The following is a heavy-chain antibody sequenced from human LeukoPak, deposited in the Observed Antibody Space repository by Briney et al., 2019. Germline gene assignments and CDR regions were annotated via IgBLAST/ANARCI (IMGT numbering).Heavy chain of an antibody. V-gene: IGHV3-30*02. CDR3: AKEGNEFRGYLDV. J-gene: IGHJ6*03. Sequence: GGSLRLSCAASGFTFSRLGMQWVRQAPGKGLEWVAVIHNDGTQGQYADSVKGRFTISKDNSQNTLYLQMNNLRDDDTAVYYCAKEGNEFRGYLDVWGKGTTVTVSS. D-gene: IGHD1-1*01. CDR1: GFTFSRLG. CDR2: IHNDGTQG.